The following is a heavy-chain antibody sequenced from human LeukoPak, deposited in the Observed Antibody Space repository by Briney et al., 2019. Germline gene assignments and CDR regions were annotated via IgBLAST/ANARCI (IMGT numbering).Heavy chain of an antibody. CDR3: ARVPYSSGPLNY. D-gene: IGHD3-22*01. CDR2: ISYDGSNK. CDR1: GFTFSSYA. Sequence: PGGSLRLSCAASGFTFSSYAMHWVRQAPGKGLEWVAVISYDGSNKYYADSVKGRFTISRDNSKNTLYLQMNSLRAEDTAVYYCARVPYSSGPLNYWGQGTLVTVSS. V-gene: IGHV3-30*04. J-gene: IGHJ4*02.